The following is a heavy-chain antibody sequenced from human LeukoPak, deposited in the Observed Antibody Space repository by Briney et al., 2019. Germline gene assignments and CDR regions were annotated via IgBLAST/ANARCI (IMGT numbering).Heavy chain of an antibody. Sequence: GGSLRLSRAASGFTFSDSAMHWVRQASGKGLEWVGRIRINSNSYGTEYAASVKGRFTISRDDSKNTASLQMNSLKIEDTAVYYCIGQECGGGTCSHPHWGQGTLVTVSS. V-gene: IGHV3-73*01. CDR1: GFTFSDSA. CDR3: IGQECGGGTCSHPH. D-gene: IGHD2-15*01. J-gene: IGHJ4*02. CDR2: IRINSNSYGT.